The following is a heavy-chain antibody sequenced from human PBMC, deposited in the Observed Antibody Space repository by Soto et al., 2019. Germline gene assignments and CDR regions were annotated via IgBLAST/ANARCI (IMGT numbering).Heavy chain of an antibody. V-gene: IGHV3-23*01. CDR1: GITFSNYA. J-gene: IGHJ4*02. CDR2: ISGSGRST. Sequence: PGGSLRLSCAASGITFSNYALSWVRQAPGKGLEWVPGISGSGRSTYYADSVKGRFTISRDNSKNTLYLQMNSLRAEDTAVYYCAKDSRITMVRGVVIPPGYWGQGTLVTVSS. CDR3: AKDSRITMVRGVVIPPGY. D-gene: IGHD3-10*01.